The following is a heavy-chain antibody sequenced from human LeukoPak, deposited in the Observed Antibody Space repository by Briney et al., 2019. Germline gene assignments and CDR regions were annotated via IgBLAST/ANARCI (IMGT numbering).Heavy chain of an antibody. D-gene: IGHD5-18*01. V-gene: IGHV3-21*01. Sequence: GGSLRLSCAASGFTFSSYSMNWVRQAPGKGLEWVSSISSSSSYIYYADSVKGRFTISRDNAKNSLYLQMSGLRAEDTAVYYCAREGYSYGYPIFDYWGQGTLVTVSS. CDR2: ISSSSSYI. CDR3: AREGYSYGYPIFDY. CDR1: GFTFSSYS. J-gene: IGHJ4*02.